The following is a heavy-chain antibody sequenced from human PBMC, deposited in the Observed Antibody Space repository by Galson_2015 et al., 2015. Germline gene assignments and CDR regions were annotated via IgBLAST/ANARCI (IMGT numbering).Heavy chain of an antibody. CDR3: ARRYCSTTSCPEGDY. CDR1: GYSFTIYG. J-gene: IGHJ4*02. CDR2: ISAYTGDT. D-gene: IGHD2-2*01. V-gene: IGHV1-18*01. Sequence: SVKVSCKASGYSFTIYGINWARQAPGQGLEWMGRISAYTGDTNYAQKFQDRVTMTTDTPTSTAYMELRSLSSDDTAVYYCARRYCSTTSCPEGDYWGQGTLVTVSS.